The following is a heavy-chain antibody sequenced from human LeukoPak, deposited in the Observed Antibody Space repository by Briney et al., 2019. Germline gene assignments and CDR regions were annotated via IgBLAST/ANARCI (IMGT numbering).Heavy chain of an antibody. CDR2: IYYSGST. Sequence: NPSETLSLTCTVSGGSVSDYYWGWTRQPPGKGLEWIGSIYYSGSTYYNPSLKSRVTISVDTSKNQFSLKLSSVTAADTAVYYCARVIWSGYSMSWFDPWGQGTLVTVSS. CDR3: ARVIWSGYSMSWFDP. V-gene: IGHV4-39*07. CDR1: GGSVSDYY. D-gene: IGHD3-3*01. J-gene: IGHJ5*02.